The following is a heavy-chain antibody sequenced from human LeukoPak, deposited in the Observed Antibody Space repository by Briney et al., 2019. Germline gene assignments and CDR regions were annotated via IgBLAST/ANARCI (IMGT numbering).Heavy chain of an antibody. CDR2: IYYSGST. D-gene: IGHD5-24*01. CDR3: ARGSRDGYNLRELDY. CDR1: GGSISSYY. V-gene: IGHV4-59*01. J-gene: IGHJ4*02. Sequence: NPSETLSLTCTVSGGSISSYYWSWIRQPPGKGLEWIGYIYYSGSTNYNPSLKSRVTISVDTSKNQFSLKLSSVTAADTAVYYCARGSRDGYNLRELDYWGQGTLVTVSS.